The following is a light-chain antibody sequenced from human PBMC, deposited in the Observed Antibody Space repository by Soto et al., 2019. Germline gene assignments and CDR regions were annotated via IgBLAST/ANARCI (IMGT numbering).Light chain of an antibody. V-gene: IGKV3-20*01. Sequence: EIVMTQSPATLSVSPWERATLSCRASQSVSSNLAWYQQKPGQAPRLLISGASSRATGIPDRFSGSGSATDFTLTISRLEPEDFALYYCQQYGSSPITFGQGTRLEIK. CDR2: GAS. CDR1: QSVSSN. CDR3: QQYGSSPIT. J-gene: IGKJ5*01.